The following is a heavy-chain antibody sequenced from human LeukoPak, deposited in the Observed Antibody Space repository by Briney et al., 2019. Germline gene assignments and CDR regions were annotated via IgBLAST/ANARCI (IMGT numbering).Heavy chain of an antibody. CDR3: AKSANPSSWNHNWFDP. V-gene: IGHV3-30*18. Sequence: GGSLRLSCAASGFTFSSYGMHLVRQAPGKGLEWVAVISYDGSNKYYADSVKGRFTISRDNSKNTLYLQMNSLRAEDTAVYYCAKSANPSSWNHNWFDPWGQGTLVTVSS. CDR1: GFTFSSYG. J-gene: IGHJ5*02. D-gene: IGHD6-13*01. CDR2: ISYDGSNK.